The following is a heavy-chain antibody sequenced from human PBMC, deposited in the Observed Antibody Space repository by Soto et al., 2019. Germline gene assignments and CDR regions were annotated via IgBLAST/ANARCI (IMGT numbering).Heavy chain of an antibody. CDR3: SRVDPGETSPFDH. J-gene: IGHJ4*01. Sequence: ASVKVSCKASGYIFTSYYIHWVRQAPGQGLEWMGWINPFDGSRMFAQSFQGRVTMTRDTSTSTIYMEVSSLRSEDTAVYYCSRVDPGETSPFDHWG. CDR1: GYIFTSYY. CDR2: INPFDGSR. D-gene: IGHD3-10*01. V-gene: IGHV1-46*03.